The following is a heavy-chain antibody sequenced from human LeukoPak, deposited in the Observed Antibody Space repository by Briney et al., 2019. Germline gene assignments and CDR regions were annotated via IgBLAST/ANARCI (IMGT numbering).Heavy chain of an antibody. CDR2: INHSGST. J-gene: IGHJ4*02. D-gene: IGHD6-6*01. V-gene: IGHV4-34*01. Sequence: PSETLSLTCAVYGGSFSGYYWSWIRQPTGKGLEWIGEINHSGSTNYNPSLKSRVTISVDTSKNQFSLKLSSVTAADTAVYYCASLRQLVRGFDYWGQGTLVTVSS. CDR3: ASLRQLVRGFDY. CDR1: GGSFSGYY.